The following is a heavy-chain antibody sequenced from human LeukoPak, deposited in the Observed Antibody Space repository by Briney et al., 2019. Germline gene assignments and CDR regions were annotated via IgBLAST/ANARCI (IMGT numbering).Heavy chain of an antibody. V-gene: IGHV3-33*08. CDR1: GFTFSSYD. CDR3: ARDSLDTQPRQTAGDIFDY. D-gene: IGHD6-13*01. J-gene: IGHJ4*02. CDR2: IWSDGGNR. Sequence: GGSLRLSCAASGFTFSSYDMHWVRQAPGKGVEWVADIWSDGGNRYYADSVKGRFTISRDNSKNTLYLQLNSLRAEDTAVYYCARDSLDTQPRQTAGDIFDYWGQGTLVTVSS.